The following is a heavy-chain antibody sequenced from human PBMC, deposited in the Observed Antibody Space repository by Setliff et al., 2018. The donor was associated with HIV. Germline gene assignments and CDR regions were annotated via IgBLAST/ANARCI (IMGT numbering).Heavy chain of an antibody. CDR3: ARGSCSGGSCYHYYGMDV. D-gene: IGHD2-15*01. Sequence: GASVKASCKASGGTFSSYAISWVRQAPGQGLEWMGGTIPILGIANYAQKFQGRVTITADKSTSTAYMELSSLRSEDTAVYYCARGSCSGGSCYHYYGMDVWGQGTTVTVSS. CDR1: GGTFSSYA. J-gene: IGHJ6*02. CDR2: TIPILGIA. V-gene: IGHV1-69*10.